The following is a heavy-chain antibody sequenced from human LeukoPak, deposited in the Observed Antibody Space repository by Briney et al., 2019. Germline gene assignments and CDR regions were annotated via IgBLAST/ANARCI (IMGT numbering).Heavy chain of an antibody. J-gene: IGHJ4*02. CDR2: ISSSSSYI. V-gene: IGHV3-21*01. Sequence: AGGSLRLSCAASGFTFSSYSMNWVRQAPGKGLEWVSSISSSSSYIYYADSVKGRFTISRDNAKNSLYLQMNSLRAEDTAVYYCARGGTYCSSTSCYSPSDYWGQGTLVTVPS. CDR3: ARGGTYCSSTSCYSPSDY. D-gene: IGHD2-2*01. CDR1: GFTFSSYS.